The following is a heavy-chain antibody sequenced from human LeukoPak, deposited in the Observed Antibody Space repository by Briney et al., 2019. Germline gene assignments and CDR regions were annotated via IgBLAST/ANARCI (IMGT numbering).Heavy chain of an antibody. CDR3: ARGIAAAATGWFDP. D-gene: IGHD6-13*01. Sequence: PSETLSLTCTVSGGSISSYYWSWIRQPPGKGLEGIGYIYYSGSTNYNPSLKSRVTISVDTSKNQFSLKLSSVTAADTAVYYCARGIAAAATGWFDPWGQGTLVTVSS. J-gene: IGHJ5*02. CDR2: IYYSGST. V-gene: IGHV4-59*01. CDR1: GGSISSYY.